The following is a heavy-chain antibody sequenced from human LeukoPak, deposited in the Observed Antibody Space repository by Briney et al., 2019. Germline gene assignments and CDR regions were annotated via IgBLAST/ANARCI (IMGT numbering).Heavy chain of an antibody. CDR1: GYTFTGYY. CDR3: ARGGYSYGLYY. V-gene: IGHV1-2*04. CDR2: INPNSDGT. Sequence: ASVKVSCKASGYTFTGYYMHWVRRAPGQGLEWMGWINPNSDGTNYAQKFQGWVTMTRDTSISTAYMELSRLRSDDTAVYYCARGGYSYGLYYWGQGTLSPSPQ. D-gene: IGHD5-18*01. J-gene: IGHJ4*02.